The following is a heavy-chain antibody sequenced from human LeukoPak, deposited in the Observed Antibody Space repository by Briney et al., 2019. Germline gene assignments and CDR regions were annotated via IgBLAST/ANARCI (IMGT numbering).Heavy chain of an antibody. D-gene: IGHD3-10*01. CDR1: GFTFSSYE. V-gene: IGHV3-48*03. J-gene: IGHJ4*02. Sequence: PGGSLRLSCAASGFTFSSYEMNWVRQAPGKGLEWVSYISSSGSTIYYADSVKGRFTISGDNAKNSLYLQMNSLRAEDTAVYYCARVITMARGVIPELVFDYWGQGTLVTVSS. CDR3: ARVITMARGVIPELVFDY. CDR2: ISSSGSTI.